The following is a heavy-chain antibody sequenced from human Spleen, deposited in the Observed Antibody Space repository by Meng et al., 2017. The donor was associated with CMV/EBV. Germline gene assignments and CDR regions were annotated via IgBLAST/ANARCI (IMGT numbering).Heavy chain of an antibody. D-gene: IGHD2-2*01. J-gene: IGHJ4*02. V-gene: IGHV1-18*01. Sequence: ASVKVSCKASGYSFNNYGISWVRQAPGQGLEWMGWISAYNGNTNYAQKLQGRVTMTTDTSTSTAYMELRSLRSDDTAVYYCATGYCSSTSCYVLDYWGQGTLVTVSS. CDR3: ATGYCSSTSCYVLDY. CDR2: ISAYNGNT. CDR1: GYSFNNYG.